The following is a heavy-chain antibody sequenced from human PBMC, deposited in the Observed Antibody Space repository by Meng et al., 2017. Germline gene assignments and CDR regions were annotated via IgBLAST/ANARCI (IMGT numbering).Heavy chain of an antibody. D-gene: IGHD3-22*01. CDR1: GYIFASDG. CDR2: INSYSGDT. J-gene: IGHJ5*02. CDR3: AREERGSGDS. Sequence: GQLVQSGAELKKPGASVKVSCKASGYIFASDGIHWVRQAPEQGLECIGWINSYSGDTNYTQTLQGRVTLTKEPSTSTAYMELRSLRSDDTAVYYCAREERGSGDSWGQGTLVTVSS. V-gene: IGHV1-18*01.